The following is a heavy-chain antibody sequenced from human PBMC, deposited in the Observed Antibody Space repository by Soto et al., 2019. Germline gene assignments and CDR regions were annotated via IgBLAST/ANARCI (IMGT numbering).Heavy chain of an antibody. D-gene: IGHD3-10*01. CDR1: GFTFSSYA. J-gene: IGHJ5*02. CDR3: ARGLPLWFGELPRGSWFDP. Sequence: GGSLRLSCAASGFTFSSYAMSWVRQAPGKGLEWVSSISSSGGSTYYADSVKGRFTISRDNAKNSLYLQMNSLRDEDTAVYYCARGLPLWFGELPRGSWFDPWGQGTLVTVSS. V-gene: IGHV3-23*01. CDR2: ISSSGGST.